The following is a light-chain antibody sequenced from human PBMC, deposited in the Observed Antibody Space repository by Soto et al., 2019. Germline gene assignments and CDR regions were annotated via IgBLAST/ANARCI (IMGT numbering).Light chain of an antibody. CDR1: SSDVGGYNY. CDR2: EVN. CDR3: SSYAGSSNV. J-gene: IGLJ1*01. Sequence: QSVLAQPPSASGSPGQSVAISCTGTSSDVGGYNYVSWYQQHPGKAPKLMIYEVNKRPSGVPDRFSGSKSGNTASLTVSGLQAEDEVDYYCSSYAGSSNVFGTGTKV. V-gene: IGLV2-8*01.